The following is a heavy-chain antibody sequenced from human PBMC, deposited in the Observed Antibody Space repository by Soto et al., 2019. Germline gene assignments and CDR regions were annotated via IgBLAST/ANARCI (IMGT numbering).Heavy chain of an antibody. CDR3: AKDAYYYDSSGYYFADAPSHFDY. Sequence: PGGSLRLSCAASGFTFSSYGMHWVRQAPGKGLEWVAVISYDGSNKYYADSVKGRFTISRDNSKNTLYLQMNSLRAEDTAVYYCAKDAYYYDSSGYYFADAPSHFDYWGQGTLVTVSS. V-gene: IGHV3-30*18. CDR2: ISYDGSNK. J-gene: IGHJ4*02. D-gene: IGHD3-22*01. CDR1: GFTFSSYG.